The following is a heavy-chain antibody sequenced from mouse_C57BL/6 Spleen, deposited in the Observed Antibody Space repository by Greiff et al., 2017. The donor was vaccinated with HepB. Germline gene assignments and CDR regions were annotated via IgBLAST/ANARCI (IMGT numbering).Heavy chain of an antibody. CDR2: IDPETGGT. D-gene: IGHD2-1*01. CDR1: GYTFTDYE. CDR3: TRRNSHYFDY. V-gene: IGHV1-15*01. Sequence: LVESGAELVRPGASVTLSCKASGYTFTDYEMHWVKQTPVHGLEWIGAIDPETGGTAYNQKFKGKAILTADKSSSTAYMELRSLTSEDSAVYYCTRRNSHYFDYWGQGTTLTVSS. J-gene: IGHJ2*01.